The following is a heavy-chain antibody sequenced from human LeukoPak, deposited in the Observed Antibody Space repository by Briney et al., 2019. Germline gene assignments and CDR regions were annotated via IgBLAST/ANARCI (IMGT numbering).Heavy chain of an antibody. J-gene: IGHJ5*02. CDR2: IYYSGST. V-gene: IGHV4-59*01. CDR1: GGSISSYY. Sequence: SETLSLTCIVSGGSISSYYWSWIRQPPGKGLEWIGYIYYSGSTNYNPSLKSRVTISVDTSKNQFSLKLSSVTAADTAVYYCARSISSGYYYNWFDPWGQGTLVTVSS. CDR3: ARSISSGYYYNWFDP. D-gene: IGHD3-22*01.